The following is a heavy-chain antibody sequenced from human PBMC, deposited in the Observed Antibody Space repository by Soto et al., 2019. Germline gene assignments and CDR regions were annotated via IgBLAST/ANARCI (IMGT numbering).Heavy chain of an antibody. CDR1: GGSISSGGYY. D-gene: IGHD3-9*01. J-gene: IGHJ6*04. Sequence: SETLSLTCTVSGGSISSGGYYWSWIRQHPGKDLEWIGYIYYSGSTYYNPSLKSRVTISVDTSKNQFSLKLSSVTAADTAVYYCVSDHRLLGGVRYFDSGHVYGMDDWGKCRTVTVSS. CDR3: VSDHRLLGGVRYFDSGHVYGMDD. V-gene: IGHV4-31*03. CDR2: IYYSGST.